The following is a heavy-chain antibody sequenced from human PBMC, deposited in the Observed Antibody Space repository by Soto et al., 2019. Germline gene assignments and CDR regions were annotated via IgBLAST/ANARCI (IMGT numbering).Heavy chain of an antibody. D-gene: IGHD2-2*01. CDR1: GFTFSSYS. V-gene: IGHV3-48*02. CDR3: ARVVVVPAAPNYYGMDV. CDR2: ISSSSSTI. J-gene: IGHJ6*02. Sequence: GGSLRLSCAASGFTFSSYSMNWVRQAPGKGLEWVSYISSSSSTIYYADSVKGRFTISRDNAKNSLYLQMNSLRDEDTAVYYCARVVVVPAAPNYYGMDVWGQGTTVTVSS.